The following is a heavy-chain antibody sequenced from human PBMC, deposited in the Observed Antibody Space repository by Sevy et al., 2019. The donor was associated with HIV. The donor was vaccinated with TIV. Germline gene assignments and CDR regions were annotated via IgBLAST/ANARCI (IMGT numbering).Heavy chain of an antibody. Sequence: GSLRLPCAASGFTFSSYWMHWVRQAPGKGLVWVSRINGEGSSTTYAASWKGRFTISRDKAKNRLYLQMNSLRAEDTAVYYCARARGITGTTGFDYWGQGTLVTVSS. J-gene: IGHJ4*02. CDR2: INGEGSST. V-gene: IGHV3-74*01. D-gene: IGHD1-20*01. CDR1: GFTFSSYW. CDR3: ARARGITGTTGFDY.